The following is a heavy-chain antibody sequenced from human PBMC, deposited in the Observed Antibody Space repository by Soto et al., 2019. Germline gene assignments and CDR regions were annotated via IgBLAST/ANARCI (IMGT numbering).Heavy chain of an antibody. V-gene: IGHV3-23*01. CDR2: ISGSGGST. CDR3: AKEHPGYYDSSSYYYYFDY. CDR1: GFTFSSYA. D-gene: IGHD3-22*01. J-gene: IGHJ4*01. Sequence: GGSLRRSCAASGFTFSSYAMSWVRQAPGKGQEWVSAISGSGGSTYYADSVKGRFTISRDNSKNTLYLQMNSLRAEDTAVYYCAKEHPGYYDSSSYYYYFDYWGQGTLVTVSS.